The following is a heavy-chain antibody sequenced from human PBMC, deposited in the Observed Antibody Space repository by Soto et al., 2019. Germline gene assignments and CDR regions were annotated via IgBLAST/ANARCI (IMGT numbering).Heavy chain of an antibody. Sequence: QLHLVQSGAVVKKPGASVTVSCSASGYPVTAYYMHWVRQAPGRGLEWMGGINPATGAAKYTQTFRGRVTLTRDTSTRTVFMELSGLTSEDTAFFYWAGGGGVGVAGSAAFDMWGQGTLVTVSS. D-gene: IGHD3-3*01. CDR1: GYPVTAYY. CDR2: INPATGAA. J-gene: IGHJ3*02. CDR3: AGGGGVGVAGSAAFDM. V-gene: IGHV1-2*02.